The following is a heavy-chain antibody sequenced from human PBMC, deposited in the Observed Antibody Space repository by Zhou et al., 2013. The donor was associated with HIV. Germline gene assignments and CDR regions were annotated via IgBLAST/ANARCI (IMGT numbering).Heavy chain of an antibody. V-gene: IGHV1-46*01. J-gene: IGHJ3*02. Sequence: QVQLVQSGAEVKKPGASVKVSCKASGYTFTIYYMHWVRLAPGQGLEWMGIINPSGGSTRYAQKFQGRVTMTRDTSTSTVYMELSSLRSEDTAVYYCTRGIVVVVAYDAFDIWGQGTMVTVSS. D-gene: IGHD2-15*01. CDR3: TRGIVVVVAYDAFDI. CDR1: GYTFTIYY. CDR2: INPSGGST.